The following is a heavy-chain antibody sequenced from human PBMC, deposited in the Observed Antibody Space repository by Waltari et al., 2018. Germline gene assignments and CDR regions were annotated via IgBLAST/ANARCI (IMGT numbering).Heavy chain of an antibody. D-gene: IGHD3-10*01. Sequence: QVQLVQSGAEVKKPGSSVKVSCKASGSTFSSSAISWFRQAPGQGLEWMGGIIPIFGTANYAQKFQGRVTITADESTSTAYMELSSLRSEDTAVYYCAREVYYYGSGSSWFDPWGQGTLVTVSS. CDR1: GSTFSSSA. J-gene: IGHJ5*02. CDR2: IIPIFGTA. V-gene: IGHV1-69*01. CDR3: AREVYYYGSGSSWFDP.